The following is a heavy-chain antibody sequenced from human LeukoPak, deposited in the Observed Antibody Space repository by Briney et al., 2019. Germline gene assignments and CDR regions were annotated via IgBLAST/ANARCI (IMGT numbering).Heavy chain of an antibody. CDR2: IYTSGST. J-gene: IGHJ4*02. CDR3: ASDYSHDY. Sequence: SETLSLTCTVSGDSISSGSYYWSWIRQPAGKGLEWIGRIYTSGSTNYNPSLKSRVTISVDTSKNQFSLKLSSVTAADTAVYYCASDYSHDYWGQGTLVTVSS. D-gene: IGHD4-11*01. CDR1: GDSISSGSYY. V-gene: IGHV4-61*02.